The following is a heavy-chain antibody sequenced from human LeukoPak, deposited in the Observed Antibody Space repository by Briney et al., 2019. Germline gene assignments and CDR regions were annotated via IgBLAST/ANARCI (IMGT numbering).Heavy chain of an antibody. V-gene: IGHV3-33*08. J-gene: IGHJ4*02. D-gene: IGHD4-23*01. Sequence: PGGSLRLSCAASGFTFSRYAMSWVRQAPGKGLEWVAVIWYDGSNKYYADSVKGRFTISRDNSKNTLYLQTNSLRAEDTAVYYCARGSNDYGGSFDYWGQGTLVTVSS. CDR2: IWYDGSNK. CDR1: GFTFSRYA. CDR3: ARGSNDYGGSFDY.